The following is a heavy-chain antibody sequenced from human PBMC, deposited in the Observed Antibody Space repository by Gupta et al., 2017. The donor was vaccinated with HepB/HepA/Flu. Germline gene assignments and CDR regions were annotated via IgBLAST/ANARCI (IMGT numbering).Heavy chain of an antibody. CDR3: AWKYYYYMTV. V-gene: IGHV3-23*01. CDR1: GFPFRSAD. D-gene: IGHD1-1*01. Sequence: EGQALESGGKLVQPGGSLRLSCAASGFPFRSADMTWVRQAPGRGLEWVSAISGDSGATYYADSVKGRFTISRDNSKNMLWLQMSSLRVEDTAVYYCAWKYYYYMTVWGKGTTVAVS. CDR2: ISGDSGAT. J-gene: IGHJ6*03.